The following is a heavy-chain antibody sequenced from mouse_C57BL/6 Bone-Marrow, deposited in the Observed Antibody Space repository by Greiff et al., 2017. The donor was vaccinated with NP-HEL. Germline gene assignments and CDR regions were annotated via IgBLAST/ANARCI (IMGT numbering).Heavy chain of an antibody. CDR3: ARGNYYGSRGAMDY. D-gene: IGHD1-1*01. J-gene: IGHJ4*01. CDR2: INPNNGGT. Sequence: VQLQQSGPELVKPGASVKMSCKASGYTFTDYNMHWVKQSHGKSLEWIGYINPNNGGTSYNQKFKGKATLTVNKSSSTAYMELRSLTSEDSAVYYCARGNYYGSRGAMDYWGQGTSVTVSS. CDR1: GYTFTDYN. V-gene: IGHV1-22*01.